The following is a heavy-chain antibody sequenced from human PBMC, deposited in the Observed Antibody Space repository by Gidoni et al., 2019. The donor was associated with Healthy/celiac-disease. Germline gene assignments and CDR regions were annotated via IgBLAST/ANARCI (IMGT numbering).Heavy chain of an antibody. J-gene: IGHJ4*02. V-gene: IGHV3-23*01. CDR3: AKTYDFWNPHDY. CDR1: GFTFSSYA. CDR2: ISGSGGST. D-gene: IGHD3-3*01. Sequence: EVQLLESGGGLVQPGGSLRRSCAASGFTFSSYAMSWVRQAPGKGLEWVSAISGSGGSTYYADSVKGRFTISRDNSKNTLYLQMHSLRAEDTAVYYCAKTYDFWNPHDYWGQGTLVTVSS.